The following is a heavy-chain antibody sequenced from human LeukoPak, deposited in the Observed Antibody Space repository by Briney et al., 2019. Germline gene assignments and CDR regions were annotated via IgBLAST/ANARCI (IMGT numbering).Heavy chain of an antibody. Sequence: GGSLRLSCVASGFTFSNYAMNWVRQAPGKGLEWVSTIVGSGDSTYYADSVKGRFTISRDNSKNTLYLQMNSLRAEDTAVYYCANTYSSSWYPLFDSWGQGTLVTVSS. J-gene: IGHJ4*02. V-gene: IGHV3-23*01. D-gene: IGHD6-13*01. CDR1: GFTFSNYA. CDR3: ANTYSSSWYPLFDS. CDR2: IVGSGDST.